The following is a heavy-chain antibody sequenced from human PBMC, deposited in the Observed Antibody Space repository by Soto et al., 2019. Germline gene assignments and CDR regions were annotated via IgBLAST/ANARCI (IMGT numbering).Heavy chain of an antibody. CDR1: GFTFSSYA. CDR2: ISGSGGST. Sequence: LRLSCAASGFTFSSYAMSWVRQAPGKGLEWVSAISGSGGSTYYADSVKGRFTISRDNSKNTLYLQMNSLRAEDTAVYYCAKARPVDYDFWSGSNWFDPWGQGTLVTVSS. J-gene: IGHJ5*02. CDR3: AKARPVDYDFWSGSNWFDP. V-gene: IGHV3-23*01. D-gene: IGHD3-3*01.